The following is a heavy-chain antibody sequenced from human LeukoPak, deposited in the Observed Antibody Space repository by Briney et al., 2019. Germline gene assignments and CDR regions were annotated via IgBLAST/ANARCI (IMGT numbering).Heavy chain of an antibody. J-gene: IGHJ4*02. CDR3: ARGGSAYHEYYFDS. Sequence: SETLSLTCTVSGGSVNTYYWSWIRQPAGKGLEWIGRIYISGITYYNPSLKSRVTMSVDTSKNQFSLNLSSVTAADTAVYYCARGGSAYHEYYFDSWGQGTLVTVSS. D-gene: IGHD3-22*01. CDR1: GGSVNTYY. CDR2: IYISGIT. V-gene: IGHV4-4*07.